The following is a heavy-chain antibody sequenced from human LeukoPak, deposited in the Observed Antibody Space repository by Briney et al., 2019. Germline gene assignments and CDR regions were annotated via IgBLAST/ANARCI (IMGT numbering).Heavy chain of an antibody. D-gene: IGHD5-18*01. CDR3: ASGGGYSYGYHFDY. CDR2: IYYSGST. CDR1: GFTFSIYG. V-gene: IGHV4-59*01. Sequence: GSLRLSCAASGFTFSIYGVSWIRQPPGKGLEWIGYIYYSGSTNYNPSLKSRVTISVETSKNKFSLKLSSVTAADTAVYYCASGGGYSYGYHFDYWGQGTLVTVSS. J-gene: IGHJ4*02.